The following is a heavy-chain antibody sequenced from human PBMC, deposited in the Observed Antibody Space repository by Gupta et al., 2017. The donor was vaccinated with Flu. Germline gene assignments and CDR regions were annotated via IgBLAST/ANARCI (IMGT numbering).Heavy chain of an antibody. Sequence: EVQLVESGGGLVQPGGSLRLSCAASGFPFSSFWMTWVRQAPGKGLEWVANVKADGIEKYYVDSVKGRFTISRDNAKNSLYLQMNSLRAEDTAVYYCARAVYYDFWSGYFLHYFDYWGQGNLVTVAS. J-gene: IGHJ4*02. D-gene: IGHD3-3*01. CDR2: VKADGIEK. CDR3: ARAVYYDFWSGYFLHYFDY. CDR1: GFPFSSFW. V-gene: IGHV3-7*01.